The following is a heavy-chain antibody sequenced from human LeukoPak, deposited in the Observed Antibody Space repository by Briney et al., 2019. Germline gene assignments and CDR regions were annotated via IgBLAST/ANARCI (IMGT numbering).Heavy chain of an antibody. J-gene: IGHJ4*02. D-gene: IGHD3-3*01. CDR2: IYYSGST. CDR1: GGSISSHY. Sequence: SETLSPTCTVSGGSISSHYWSWIRQPPGKGLEWIGYIYYSGSTNYNPSLKSRVTISVDTSKNQFSLKLSSVTAADTAVYYCATFDPLGRYYDFWSGYSRWGQGTLVTVSS. V-gene: IGHV4-59*11. CDR3: ATFDPLGRYYDFWSGYSR.